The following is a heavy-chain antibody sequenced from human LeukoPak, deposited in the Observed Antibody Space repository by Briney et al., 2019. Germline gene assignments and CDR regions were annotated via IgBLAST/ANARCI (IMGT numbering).Heavy chain of an antibody. CDR3: AKYSGSYYYPPNWDS. CDR2: ISYDGSNK. D-gene: IGHD1-26*01. J-gene: IGHJ4*02. V-gene: IGHV3-30-3*01. CDR1: GFTFSSYA. Sequence: GRSLRLSCAASGFTFSSYAMHWVRQAPGKGLEWVAVISYDGSNKYYADSVKGRFTLSRDYPKNTLYLQMNSLRAEDTAVYFRAKYSGSYYYPPNWDSWGQGTLVTVSS.